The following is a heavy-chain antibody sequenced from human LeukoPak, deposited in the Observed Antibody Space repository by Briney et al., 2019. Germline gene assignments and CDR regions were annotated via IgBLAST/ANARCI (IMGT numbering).Heavy chain of an antibody. CDR1: GYTLTELS. CDR2: FDPEDGET. D-gene: IGHD3-9*01. J-gene: IGHJ4*02. V-gene: IGHV1-24*01. CDR3: ARVSLVLRYFDGGY. Sequence: ASVKVSCEVSGYTLTELSMHWVRQAPGKGLEWLGGFDPEDGETIYAQKFQGRVTMTEDTSTSTAYMELRSLRSDDTAVYYCARVSLVLRYFDGGYWGQGTLVTVSS.